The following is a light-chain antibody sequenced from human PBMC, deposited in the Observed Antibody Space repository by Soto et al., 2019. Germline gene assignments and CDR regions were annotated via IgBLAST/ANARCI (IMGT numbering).Light chain of an antibody. J-gene: IGLJ2*01. CDR3: CSFAGPTSVV. CDR1: SSDIGSYDL. Sequence: QSVLTQHASVSGSPGQSITISCTGTSSDIGSYDLVSWYQQHPGKAPKLLISEASKRPSGVSHRFSGSKSGNTASLTISGLQAEDEADYYCCSFAGPTSVVFGVGTKVTVL. V-gene: IGLV2-23*01. CDR2: EAS.